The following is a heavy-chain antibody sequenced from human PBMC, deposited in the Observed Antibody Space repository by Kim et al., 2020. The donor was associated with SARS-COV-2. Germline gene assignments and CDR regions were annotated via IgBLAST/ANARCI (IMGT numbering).Heavy chain of an antibody. CDR1: GFTFSNYG. V-gene: IGHV3-30*18. D-gene: IGHD4-17*01. J-gene: IGHJ4*02. Sequence: GGSLRLSCAASGFTFSNYGMHWVRQAPGKGLEWVAVISYDGSNKYYADSVKGRFTISRDNSKNTLYLQMNSLRVDDTAVYYCAKEPKTDYGGKPLSYFDYWGQGTLVTVSS. CDR3: AKEPKTDYGGKPLSYFDY. CDR2: ISYDGSNK.